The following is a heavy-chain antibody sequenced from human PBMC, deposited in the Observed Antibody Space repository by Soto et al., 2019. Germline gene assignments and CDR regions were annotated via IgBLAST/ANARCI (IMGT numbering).Heavy chain of an antibody. CDR1: GFTFSSYA. J-gene: IGHJ4*02. CDR2: ISGSGGNT. CDR3: AKDPTGYCSGGSCPGPFDY. D-gene: IGHD2-15*01. Sequence: SLRLSCAASGFTFSSYARSWVRQAPGKGLEWVSTISGSGGNTYYADSVKGRFTISRDNFKNTLYLQMNSLRAEDTAVYYCAKDPTGYCSGGSCPGPFDYWGQGTLVTVSS. V-gene: IGHV3-23*01.